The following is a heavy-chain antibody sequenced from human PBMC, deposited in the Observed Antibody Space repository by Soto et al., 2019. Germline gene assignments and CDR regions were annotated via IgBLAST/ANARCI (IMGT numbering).Heavy chain of an antibody. V-gene: IGHV4-31*03. Sequence: QVQLQESGPGLVEPSQTLSLTCTVSGGSISSGGYYWSWIRQHPGKGLEWIGYIYYSGSTYYNPFLKSRVTISVDTSKNQFSLKLSSVTAADTAVYYCARGRTYYDGSGSYINWFDPWGQGTLVTVSS. CDR1: GGSISSGGYY. CDR3: ARGRTYYDGSGSYINWFDP. D-gene: IGHD3-10*01. J-gene: IGHJ5*02. CDR2: IYYSGST.